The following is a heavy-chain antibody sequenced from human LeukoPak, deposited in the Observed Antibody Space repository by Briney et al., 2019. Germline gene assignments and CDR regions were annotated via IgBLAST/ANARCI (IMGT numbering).Heavy chain of an antibody. J-gene: IGHJ4*02. V-gene: IGHV3-11*01. CDR3: ASSYTASTKIDY. Sequence: GGSLRLSCAASGFTFSDYYMSWIRQAPGKGLEWVSYISSSGSTIYYADSVKGRFTISRDNAKNSLYLQMSSLRAEDTAVYYCASSYTASTKIDYWGQGTLVTVSS. CDR2: ISSSGSTI. D-gene: IGHD1-1*01. CDR1: GFTFSDYY.